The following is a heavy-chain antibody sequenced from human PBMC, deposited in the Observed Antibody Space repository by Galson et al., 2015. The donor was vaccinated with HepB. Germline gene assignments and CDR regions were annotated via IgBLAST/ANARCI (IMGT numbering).Heavy chain of an antibody. V-gene: IGHV3-64*01. CDR3: ARRRPYYDFWSGSHYYYGMDV. D-gene: IGHD3-3*01. Sequence: SLRLSCAASGFTFSNYVLHWVRQAPGKGLEYVSAISSNGGSTYYANSVKGRFTISRDNSKNTLYLQMGSLRAEDMAVYYCARRRPYYDFWSGSHYYYGMDVWGQGTTVTVSS. J-gene: IGHJ6*02. CDR1: GFTFSNYV. CDR2: ISSNGGST.